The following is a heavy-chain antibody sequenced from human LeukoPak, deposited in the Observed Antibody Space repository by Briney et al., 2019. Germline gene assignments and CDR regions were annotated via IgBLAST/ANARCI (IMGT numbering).Heavy chain of an antibody. D-gene: IGHD2-15*01. J-gene: IGHJ4*02. V-gene: IGHV4-34*01. CDR3: ARGPTYCSSSSCLQGE. CDR2: INHSGST. CDR1: GGSFSGYY. Sequence: PSETLSLTCAVYGGSFSGYYWSWIRQPPGKGLEWIGEINHSGSTNYNPSLKSQVTISVDTSKNQFSLKLSSVTAADTAVYYCARGPTYCSSSSCLQGEWGQGTLVTVSS.